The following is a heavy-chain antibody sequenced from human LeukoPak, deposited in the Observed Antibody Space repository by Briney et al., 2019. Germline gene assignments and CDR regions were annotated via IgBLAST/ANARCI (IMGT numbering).Heavy chain of an antibody. CDR1: GFTFGDHY. V-gene: IGHV3-72*01. CDR2: SRHKAMSYTT. Sequence: GGSLRLSCAASGFTFGDHYIDWVRQAPGKGLEWVGRSRHKAMSYTTEYAASVKGRFTISRDDSKNSVYLQINSLRADDTAVHYCARYSSDSLNIWGQGTMVTVSS. D-gene: IGHD6-13*01. CDR3: ARYSSDSLNI. J-gene: IGHJ3*02.